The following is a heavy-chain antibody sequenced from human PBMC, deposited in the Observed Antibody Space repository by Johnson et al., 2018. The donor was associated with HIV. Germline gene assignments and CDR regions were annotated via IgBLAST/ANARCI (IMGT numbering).Heavy chain of an antibody. CDR1: GFTFSSYA. V-gene: IGHV3-30*04. J-gene: IGHJ3*02. CDR3: AREKPGTPRDAFDI. CDR2: ISYDGSNK. Sequence: QVQLVESGGGVVQPGGSLRLSCAASGFTFSSYAMSWVRQAPGKGLEWVTVISYDGSNKYYADSVKGRFTISRDNSKNTLYLQVNSLSDEDTAVYYCAREKPGTPRDAFDIWGQGTIVTVSS.